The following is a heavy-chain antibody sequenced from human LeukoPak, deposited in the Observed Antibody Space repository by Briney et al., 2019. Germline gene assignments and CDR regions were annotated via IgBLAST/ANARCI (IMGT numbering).Heavy chain of an antibody. Sequence: ASVKVSCKASGYTFTSYAMHWVRQAPGQGLEWMGGIIPIFGTANYAQKFQGRVTITADESTSTAYMELSSLRSEDTAVYYCARGGRFGELLSTPPWGQGTLVTVSS. V-gene: IGHV1-69*13. D-gene: IGHD3-10*01. CDR2: IIPIFGTA. CDR1: GYTFTSYA. CDR3: ARGGRFGELLSTPP. J-gene: IGHJ5*02.